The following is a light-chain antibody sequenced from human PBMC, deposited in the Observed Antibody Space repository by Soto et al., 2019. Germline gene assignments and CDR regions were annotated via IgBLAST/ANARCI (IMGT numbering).Light chain of an antibody. CDR3: QQYNNWPYT. V-gene: IGKV3-15*01. CDR2: GAS. J-gene: IGKJ2*01. CDR1: QSVSSN. Sequence: EIVMTQSPATLSVSPGERATLSCRASQSVSSNLAWYQQKPGQAPRLLIYGASTRATGIPARFSGSGSGTEFTLTISSLQSEDFSVYYCQQYNNWPYTFGQGTKLDLK.